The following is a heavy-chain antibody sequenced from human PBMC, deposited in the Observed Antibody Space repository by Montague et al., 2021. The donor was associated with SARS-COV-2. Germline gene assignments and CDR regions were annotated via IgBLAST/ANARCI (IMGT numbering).Heavy chain of an antibody. CDR2: TCYRSEWYF. CDR3: ARYSYSGTYFGLNDAFDI. CDR1: GDSVASNNAA. J-gene: IGHJ3*02. Sequence: CAISGDSVASNNAAWNWIRQCTSRGLEWLGRTCYRSEWYFDYAISLRGRITINPDTSKNQFSLQLDSVTLDDTAVYYCARYSYSGTYFGLNDAFDIWGQGTLVTVSS. D-gene: IGHD1-26*01. V-gene: IGHV6-1*01.